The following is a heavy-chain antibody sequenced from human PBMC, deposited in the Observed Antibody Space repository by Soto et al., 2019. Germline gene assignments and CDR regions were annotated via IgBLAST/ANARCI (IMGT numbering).Heavy chain of an antibody. CDR1: GGSISSSSYY. CDR3: ARSRYDFWSGYYPLWFDP. J-gene: IGHJ5*02. CDR2: IYYSGST. V-gene: IGHV4-39*01. D-gene: IGHD3-3*01. Sequence: QLQLQESGPGLVKPSETLSLTCTVSGGSISSSSYYWGWIRQPPGKGLEWIGSIYYSGSTYYNPSRKSRVTISVDTSKNQFSLKLSSVTAADTAVYYCARSRYDFWSGYYPLWFDPWGQGTLVTVSS.